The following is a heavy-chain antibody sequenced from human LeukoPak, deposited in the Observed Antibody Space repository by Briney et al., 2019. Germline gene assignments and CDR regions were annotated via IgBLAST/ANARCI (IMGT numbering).Heavy chain of an antibody. CDR1: GGSISSSSYY. CDR3: ARVASPGIAAARWYFDL. J-gene: IGHJ2*01. V-gene: IGHV4-39*01. CDR2: IYYSGST. D-gene: IGHD6-13*01. Sequence: SETLSLTCTVSGGSISSSSYYWGWIRQPPGKGLEWLGSIYYSGSTYYNPSLKSRVTISVDTSKNQFSLKLSSVTAADTAVYYCARVASPGIAAARWYFDLWGRGTLVTVSS.